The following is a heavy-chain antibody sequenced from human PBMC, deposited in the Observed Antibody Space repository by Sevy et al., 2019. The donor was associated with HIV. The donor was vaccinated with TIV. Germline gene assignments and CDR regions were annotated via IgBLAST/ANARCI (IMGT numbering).Heavy chain of an antibody. D-gene: IGHD3-3*01. J-gene: IGHJ4*02. V-gene: IGHV4-59*01. CDR2: IYYTGSA. CDR3: ARDDASNPRVLDY. CDR1: GGSISSYF. Sequence: SETLSLTCSVSGGSISSYFWTWIRQPPGKGLEWIGHIYYTGSANYNPSLKSRVTISIDKSKSQFSLNLSSVPAADTAVYYGARDDASNPRVLDYWGQGALVTVSS.